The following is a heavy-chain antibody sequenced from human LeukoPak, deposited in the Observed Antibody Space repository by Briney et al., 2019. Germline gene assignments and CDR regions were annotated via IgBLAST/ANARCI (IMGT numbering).Heavy chain of an antibody. CDR1: RYTFTSYD. CDR2: MNPNSGNT. D-gene: IGHD6-19*01. V-gene: IGHV1-8*03. J-gene: IGHJ5*02. CDR3: ARDSGPPEGWFDP. Sequence: ASVKVSCKASRYTFTSYDINWVRQATGQGLEWMGWMNPNSGNTGYAQKFQGRVTITRNTSISTAYMELSSLRSEDTAVYYCARDSGPPEGWFDPWGQGTLVTVSS.